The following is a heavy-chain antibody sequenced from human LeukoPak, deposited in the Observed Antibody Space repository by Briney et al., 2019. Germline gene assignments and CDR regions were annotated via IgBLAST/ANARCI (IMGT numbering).Heavy chain of an antibody. CDR1: GGSISSSSYY. CDR2: IYYSGST. Sequence: SETLSLTCTVSGGSISSSSYYWGWIRQPPGKGLEGIGSIYYSGSTYYNPSLKSRVTISVDTSKNQFSLKLSSVTAADTAVYYCARRADYGDNGGFDYWGQGTLVTVSS. D-gene: IGHD4-17*01. CDR3: ARRADYGDNGGFDY. V-gene: IGHV4-39*01. J-gene: IGHJ4*02.